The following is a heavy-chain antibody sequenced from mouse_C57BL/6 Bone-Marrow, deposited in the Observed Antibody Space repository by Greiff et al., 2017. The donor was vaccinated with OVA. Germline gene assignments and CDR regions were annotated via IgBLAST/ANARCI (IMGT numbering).Heavy chain of an antibody. CDR3: AREGYGKAWFAY. CDR2: INPSSGYT. CDR1: GYTFTRYW. D-gene: IGHD2-10*02. Sequence: VQLMASWAELAKPGASVTLSCKASGYTFTRYWMHWVKQRPGQGLEWIGYINPSSGYTKYNQKFKDKATLTADKSSSTAYMQLSSLTYEDSAVYYCAREGYGKAWFAYWGKGTLVTVSA. J-gene: IGHJ3*01. V-gene: IGHV1-7*01.